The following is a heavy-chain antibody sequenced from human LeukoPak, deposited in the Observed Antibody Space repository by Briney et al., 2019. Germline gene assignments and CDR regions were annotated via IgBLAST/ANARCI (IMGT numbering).Heavy chain of an antibody. CDR1: GFTFSSYA. J-gene: IGHJ6*03. Sequence: GGSLRLSCAASGFTFSSYAMSWVRQAPGKGLEWVSAISGSGGSTYYADPVKGRFTISRDNSKNTLYLQMNSLRAEDTAVYYCAKALMYYDFWSGYYNPDYYYYMDVWGKGTTVTVSS. D-gene: IGHD3-3*01. V-gene: IGHV3-23*01. CDR2: ISGSGGST. CDR3: AKALMYYDFWSGYYNPDYYYYMDV.